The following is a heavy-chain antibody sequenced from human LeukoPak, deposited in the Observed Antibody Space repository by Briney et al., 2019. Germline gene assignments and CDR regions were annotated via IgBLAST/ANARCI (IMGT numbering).Heavy chain of an antibody. Sequence: SETLSLTCAVYGGSFSGYYWSWIRQPPGKGLEWIGEINHSGSTNYNPSLKSRVTISVDTSKNQFSLKLSSVTAADTAVYYCARGGGLEFDYWGQGTLVTASS. D-gene: IGHD3-16*01. CDR3: ARGGGLEFDY. CDR2: INHSGST. J-gene: IGHJ4*02. CDR1: GGSFSGYY. V-gene: IGHV4-34*01.